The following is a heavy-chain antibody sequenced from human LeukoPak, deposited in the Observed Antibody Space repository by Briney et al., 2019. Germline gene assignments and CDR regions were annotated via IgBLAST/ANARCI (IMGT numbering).Heavy chain of an antibody. J-gene: IGHJ3*01. V-gene: IGHV3-11*03. CDR2: ISDMMTYT. CDR1: GFTFSVYY. D-gene: IGHD1-1*01. Sequence: GGSLRLSCAPSGFTFSVYYLRWIRQAPGKVREWISYISDMMTYTNYADSVKGRFTISRDNAHNSLYLEMNSLRAEDTAIYYCARSTLAPDAFDLWGQGTMVSVSS. CDR3: ARSTLAPDAFDL.